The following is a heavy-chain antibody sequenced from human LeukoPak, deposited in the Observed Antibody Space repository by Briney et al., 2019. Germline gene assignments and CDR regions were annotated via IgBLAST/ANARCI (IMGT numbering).Heavy chain of an antibody. CDR3: AKGGYYASSGSYAFDI. D-gene: IGHD3-22*01. CDR1: RFTFSSYA. J-gene: IGHJ3*02. CDR2: ISYDGTNK. Sequence: GGSLRRSCAASRFTFSSYAMSWVRQAPGKGLDWVAVISYDGTNKYYADSVKGRFTISRDNSKNTLYLQMNSLRAEDTAVYYCAKGGYYASSGSYAFDIWGQGTVVTVSS. V-gene: IGHV3-30*18.